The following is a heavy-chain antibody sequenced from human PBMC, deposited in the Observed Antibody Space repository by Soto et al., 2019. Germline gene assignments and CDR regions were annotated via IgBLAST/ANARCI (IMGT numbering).Heavy chain of an antibody. V-gene: IGHV4-30-4*01. CDR1: GGSISSGDYY. J-gene: IGHJ4*02. D-gene: IGHD5-12*01. Sequence: PSETLSLTCTVSGGSISSGDYYWSWIRQPPGKGLEWIGYIYYSGSTYYNPSLKSRVTISVDTSKNQFSLKLSSVTAADTAVYYCAREEGRDGYNEAPDYWGQGTLVTVSS. CDR2: IYYSGST. CDR3: AREEGRDGYNEAPDY.